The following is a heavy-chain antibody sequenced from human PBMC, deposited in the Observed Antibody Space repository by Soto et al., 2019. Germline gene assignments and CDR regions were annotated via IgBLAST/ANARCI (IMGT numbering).Heavy chain of an antibody. D-gene: IGHD3-10*01. CDR2: INHSGST. J-gene: IGHJ5*02. V-gene: IGHV4-34*01. CDR3: ARGRLWFGELFNWFDP. CDR1: GGSFSGYY. Sequence: SETLSLTCAVYGGSFSGYYWSWIRQPPGKGLEWIGEINHSGSTNYNPSLKSRVTISVDTSKNQFSLKLSSVTAADTAVYYCARGRLWFGELFNWFDPWGQGTLVTVSS.